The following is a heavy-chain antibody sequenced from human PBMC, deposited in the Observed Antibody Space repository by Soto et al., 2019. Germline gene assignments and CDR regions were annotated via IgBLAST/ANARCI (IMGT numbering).Heavy chain of an antibody. CDR3: ASDDYRRPRNFEH. Sequence: QVQLQESGPGLVKPSETLSLTCTVSGGSVSSGSYYRSWIRQPPGKGLEWIGYIYYSGNTDYNPSLKSRVSISVGTSKNQFSLKLSSVTAADTAVYYCASDDYRRPRNFEHWGQGTLVTVSS. V-gene: IGHV4-61*01. J-gene: IGHJ4*02. D-gene: IGHD4-4*01. CDR1: GGSVSSGSYY. CDR2: IYYSGNT.